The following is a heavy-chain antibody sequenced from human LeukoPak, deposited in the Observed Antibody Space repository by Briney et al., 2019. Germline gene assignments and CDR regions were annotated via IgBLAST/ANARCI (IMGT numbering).Heavy chain of an antibody. CDR1: GGSISSSSYY. CDR3: ARQLAGYCTNGVCPHFDH. D-gene: IGHD2-8*01. V-gene: IGHV4-39*01. CDR2: IYYSGST. Sequence: PSETLSLTCTVSGGSISSSSYYWGWIRQPPGKGLEWIGSIYYSGSTYYNPSLKSRVTISVDTSKNQFSLKLSSVTAADTAVYYCARQLAGYCTNGVCPHFDHWGQGTLVTVSS. J-gene: IGHJ4*02.